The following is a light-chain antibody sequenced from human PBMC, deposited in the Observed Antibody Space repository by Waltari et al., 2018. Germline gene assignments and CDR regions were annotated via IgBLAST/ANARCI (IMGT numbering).Light chain of an antibody. CDR3: CSFASSRTWV. CDR2: ENS. Sequence: QSALTQPASVSGSPGQSITISCTGTTSDVGNYNLVSWYQQVPGKAPKLMIYENSRWPSDISPRFSRAKSGNTDSLTISGLQAEDEADYYCCSFASSRTWVFGGGTKLTVL. J-gene: IGLJ3*02. V-gene: IGLV2-23*01. CDR1: TSDVGNYNL.